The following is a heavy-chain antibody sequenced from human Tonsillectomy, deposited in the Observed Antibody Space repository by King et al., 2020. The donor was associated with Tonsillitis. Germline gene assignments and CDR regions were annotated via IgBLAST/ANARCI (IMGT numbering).Heavy chain of an antibody. CDR2: IYRGGSS. V-gene: IGHV3-53*01. CDR3: ARVPFNYYASESYFYYYYMDV. CDR1: GINVSDNY. J-gene: IGHJ6*03. Sequence: VQLVESGGGLIQPGGSLRLSCTASGINVSDNYMTWVRQAPGKGLEWLSVIYRGGSSYYAESVKGRFTISRDNSKNKLSLQINSLRVEDTAIYYCARVPFNYYASESYFYYYYMDVWGKGTAVTVSS. D-gene: IGHD3-10*01.